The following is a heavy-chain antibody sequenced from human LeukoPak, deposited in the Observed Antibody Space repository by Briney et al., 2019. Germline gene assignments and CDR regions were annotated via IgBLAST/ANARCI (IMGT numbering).Heavy chain of an antibody. CDR2: ISTNKGNT. CDR1: GYIFTSYG. Sequence: ASVKVSCKASGYIFTSYGISWVRQAPGQGLEWMGWISTNKGNTNYAQRLQGRVTMTTDTPTSTAYMELSSLRSDDAAIYYCVRDIQWRFDPWGQGTLVTVPS. CDR3: VRDIQWRFDP. V-gene: IGHV1-18*01. J-gene: IGHJ5*02. D-gene: IGHD2-8*01.